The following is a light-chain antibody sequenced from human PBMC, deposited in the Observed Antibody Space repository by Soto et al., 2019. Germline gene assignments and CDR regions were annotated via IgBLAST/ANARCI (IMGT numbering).Light chain of an antibody. CDR1: QSVSGSY. CDR3: QQYGTSVLT. J-gene: IGKJ4*01. V-gene: IGKV3-20*01. CDR2: GAS. Sequence: EIVLTQSPGTLSLSPGERATLSCRASQSVSGSYLAWYQQKPGQAPRLLICGASSRATGIPDRFSGSGSGTDFTLTISRLEPEDFAVYYCQQYGTSVLTFGGGTKVEIK.